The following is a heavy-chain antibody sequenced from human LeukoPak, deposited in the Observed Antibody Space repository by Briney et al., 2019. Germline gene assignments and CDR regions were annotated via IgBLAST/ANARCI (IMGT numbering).Heavy chain of an antibody. Sequence: PSETLSLTCTVSGGSISSYYWTWIRQPPEKGLEWIGFIHYSGTTNYKPSLRSRVTMSVDTSKNQFSLNLSSVTAADTAVYYCARGAGAPSFYYYYGMDVWGQGTTVTVSS. J-gene: IGHJ6*02. V-gene: IGHV4-59*01. CDR2: IHYSGTT. CDR1: GGSISSYY. CDR3: ARGAGAPSFYYYYGMDV. D-gene: IGHD1-26*01.